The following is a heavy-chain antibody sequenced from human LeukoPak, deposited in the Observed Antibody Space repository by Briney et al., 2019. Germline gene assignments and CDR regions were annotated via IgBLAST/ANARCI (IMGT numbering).Heavy chain of an antibody. CDR3: AREKLFSSADTRGYPRPIGV. CDR1: GVSTTTGFH. Sequence: PSQTLSLTCTVSGVSTTTGFHWNWIPQPPGEALKGFGHTYYSGDTYYNPSLESRITMSPDASKNQFSLKMSSVTAADTAVYYCAREKLFSSADTRGYPRPIGVWGPGILVTVSS. D-gene: IGHD3-22*01. V-gene: IGHV4-31*03. CDR2: TYYSGDT. J-gene: IGHJ4*02.